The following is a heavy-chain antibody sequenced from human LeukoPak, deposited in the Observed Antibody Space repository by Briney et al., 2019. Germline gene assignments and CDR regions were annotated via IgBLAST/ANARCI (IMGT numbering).Heavy chain of an antibody. D-gene: IGHD1-7*01. CDR3: ARGTTGTTVAYGYSLDS. CDR2: ISSSGGNI. Sequence: GGSLRLSCAASGFTFSDYYMSWIRQAPGKGLEWVLYISSSGGNIYYADSVKGRFTISRDNAKNSPSLEMNSLRVEDTGVYYCARGTTGTTVAYGYSLDSWGQGTLVTVSS. J-gene: IGHJ4*02. V-gene: IGHV3-11*01. CDR1: GFTFSDYY.